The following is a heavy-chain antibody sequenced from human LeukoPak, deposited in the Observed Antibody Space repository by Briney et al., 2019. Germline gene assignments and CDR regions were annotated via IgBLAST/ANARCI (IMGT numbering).Heavy chain of an antibody. D-gene: IGHD7-27*01. Sequence: GASVKGSCKASGYTFTGYYIHWVRQAPGQGLEWMAWINPNGGGTNYAQKFQGRVAVTRDSSISTAYMELSGLTSDDTAVFYCARGTGAPNYLDYWGQGTLVTVSS. J-gene: IGHJ4*02. CDR2: INPNGGGT. CDR1: GYTFTGYY. V-gene: IGHV1-2*02. CDR3: ARGTGAPNYLDY.